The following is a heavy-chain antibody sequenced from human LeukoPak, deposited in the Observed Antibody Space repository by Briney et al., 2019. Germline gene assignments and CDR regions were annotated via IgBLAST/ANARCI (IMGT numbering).Heavy chain of an antibody. CDR2: IKQDGSDK. V-gene: IGHV3-7*01. D-gene: IGHD1-26*01. Sequence: GGSLRLSCAASGFTFSSHWMAWVRQAPGKGLEWVANIKQDGSDKYYLDSMKGRLTISRDNAKNSLYLQVNSLRVEDTAVYYCARDRSGSSSVDDAFDIWGQGIMVTVSS. J-gene: IGHJ3*02. CDR3: ARDRSGSSSVDDAFDI. CDR1: GFTFSSHW.